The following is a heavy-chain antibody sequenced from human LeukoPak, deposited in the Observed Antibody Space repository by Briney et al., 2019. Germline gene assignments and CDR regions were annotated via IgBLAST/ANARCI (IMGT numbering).Heavy chain of an antibody. J-gene: IGHJ5*02. CDR2: INHSGST. V-gene: IGHV4-34*01. Sequence: SETLSLTCAVYGGSFSGYYWSWIRQPPGKGLEWIGEINHSGSTNYNPSLKSRVTISVDTSKNQFSLKLSSVTAADTAVYYCARHSSGSWYSRLDPWGQGTLVTVSS. CDR1: GGSFSGYY. D-gene: IGHD6-13*01. CDR3: ARHSSGSWYSRLDP.